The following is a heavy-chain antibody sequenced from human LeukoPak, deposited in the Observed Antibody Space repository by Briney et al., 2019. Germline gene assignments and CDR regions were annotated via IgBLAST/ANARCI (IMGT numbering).Heavy chain of an antibody. V-gene: IGHV4-39*01. D-gene: IGHD3-3*01. CDR1: GGSISSSSYY. J-gene: IGHJ2*01. CDR3: ARHVLSGYLNYWYFDL. Sequence: PSETLSLTCTVSGGSISSSSYYWGWIRQPTGKGLEWIGSIYYSGSTYYNPSLKSRVTISVDTSKNQFSLKLSSVTAADTAVYYCARHVLSGYLNYWYFDLGTRDTLVTVSS. CDR2: IYYSGST.